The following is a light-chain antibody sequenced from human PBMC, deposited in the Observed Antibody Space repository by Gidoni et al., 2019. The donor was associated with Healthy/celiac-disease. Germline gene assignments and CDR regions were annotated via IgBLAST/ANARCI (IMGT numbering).Light chain of an antibody. J-gene: IGKJ4*01. V-gene: IGKV1-5*03. CDR3: QQYNSYSLT. CDR2: KAS. Sequence: DIKKTQSPSTLSASVGDRVTITCRASQSISSWLAWYQQKPGKAPKLLIYKASSLESGVPSRFSGSGSGTEFTLTISSLQPDDFATYYCQQYNSYSLTFGGGTKVEIK. CDR1: QSISSW.